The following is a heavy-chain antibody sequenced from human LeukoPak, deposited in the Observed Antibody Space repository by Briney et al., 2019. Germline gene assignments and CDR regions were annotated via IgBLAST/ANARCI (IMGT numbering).Heavy chain of an antibody. J-gene: IGHJ4*02. CDR2: ISSRGSTI. V-gene: IGHV3-11*01. CDR1: GFTFSDYY. Sequence: PGGSLRLSCAASGFTFSDYYMSWIRQAPGKGLEWVSNISSRGSTIYYADSVKGRFTISRDNAKNSLYLQMNSLRAEDTAVYYCARDRGYCSSTSCYYDYWGQGTLVTVSS. D-gene: IGHD2-2*01. CDR3: ARDRGYCSSTSCYYDY.